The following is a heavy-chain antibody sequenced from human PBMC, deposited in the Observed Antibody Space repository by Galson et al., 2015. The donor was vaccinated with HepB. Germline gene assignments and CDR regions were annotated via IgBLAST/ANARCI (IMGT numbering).Heavy chain of an antibody. CDR3: ARHPGGYYYDSSGSSDY. V-gene: IGHV5-10-1*01. D-gene: IGHD3-22*01. CDR1: GYSFTSYW. J-gene: IGHJ4*02. CDR2: IDPSDSYT. Sequence: QSGAEVKKPGESLRISCKGSGYSFTSYWISWVRQMPGKGLEWMGRIDPSDSYTNYSPSFQGHVTISADKSISTAYLQWSSLKASDTAMYYCARHPGGYYYDSSGSSDYWGQGTLVTVSS.